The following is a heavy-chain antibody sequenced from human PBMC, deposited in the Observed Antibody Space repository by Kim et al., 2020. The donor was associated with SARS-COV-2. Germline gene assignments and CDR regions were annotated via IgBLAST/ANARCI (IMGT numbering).Heavy chain of an antibody. CDR3: ARGVEPPGYYYYGMDV. D-gene: IGHD3-3*01. J-gene: IGHJ6*02. V-gene: IGHV1-69*13. Sequence: SVKVSCKASGGTFSSYAISWVRQAPGQGLEWMGGIIPIFGTANYAQKFQGRVTITADESTSTAYMELSSLRSEDTAVYYCARGVEPPGYYYYGMDVWGQGTTVTVSS. CDR1: GGTFSSYA. CDR2: IIPIFGTA.